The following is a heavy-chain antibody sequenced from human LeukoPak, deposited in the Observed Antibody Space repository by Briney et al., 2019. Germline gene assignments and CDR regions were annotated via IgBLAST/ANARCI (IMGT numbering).Heavy chain of an antibody. CDR1: GFTFNNYA. CDR2: ISGGGETT. D-gene: IGHD4-17*01. V-gene: IGHV3-23*01. Sequence: GGSLRLSCAASGFTFNNYAMNWVRQAPGKGLEWVSSISGGGETTYYADSAKGRFTISRDNSQNTLYLQMNSLRAEDTAVYYCARDYADNVGYFFFDYWGQGTLVTVSS. CDR3: ARDYADNVGYFFFDY. J-gene: IGHJ4*02.